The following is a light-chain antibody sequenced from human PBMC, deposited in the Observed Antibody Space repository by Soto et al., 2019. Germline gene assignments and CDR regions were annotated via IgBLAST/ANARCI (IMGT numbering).Light chain of an antibody. V-gene: IGLV2-8*01. CDR1: SSDVGAYDY. J-gene: IGLJ1*01. CDR3: SSYAGSNNFVV. Sequence: QSALTQPASVSGSPGQSITISCTGTSSDVGAYDYVSWYQQHPGKAPKLMIFEVSNRPSGVPDRFSGSKSGNTASLTVSGLQAEDEADYYCSSYAGSNNFVVFGTGTKLTVL. CDR2: EVS.